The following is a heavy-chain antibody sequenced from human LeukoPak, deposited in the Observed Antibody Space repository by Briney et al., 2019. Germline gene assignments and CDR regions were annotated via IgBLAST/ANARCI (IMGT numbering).Heavy chain of an antibody. D-gene: IGHD1-26*01. Sequence: SETLSLTCTVSGGSISSSSYYWGWIRQPPGKGLEWIGSIYYSGSTNYNPSLKSRVTISVDTSKNQFFLKLSSVTAADTAVYYCARTTGATTHFFDYWGQGTLVTVSS. V-gene: IGHV4-39*01. CDR2: IYYSGST. CDR1: GGSISSSSYY. CDR3: ARTTGATTHFFDY. J-gene: IGHJ4*02.